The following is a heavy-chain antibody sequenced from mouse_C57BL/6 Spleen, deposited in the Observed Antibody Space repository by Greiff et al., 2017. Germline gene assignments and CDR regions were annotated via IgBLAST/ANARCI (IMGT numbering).Heavy chain of an antibody. V-gene: IGHV1-80*01. Sequence: QVQLQQSGAELVKPGASVKISCKASGYAFSSYWMNWVKPRPGKGLEWIGLIYPGDGDTNYNGKFKGKATLTADKSSSTAYMQLSSLTSEDSSVYFWARGYGSSKGYIDVGGTGTTVTVAS. CDR1: GYAFSSYW. J-gene: IGHJ1*03. D-gene: IGHD1-1*01. CDR2: IYPGDGDT. CDR3: ARGYGSSKGYIDV.